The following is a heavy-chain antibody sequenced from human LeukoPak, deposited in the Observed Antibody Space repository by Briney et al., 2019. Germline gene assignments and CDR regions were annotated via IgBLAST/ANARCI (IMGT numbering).Heavy chain of an antibody. CDR1: GGSISSHY. J-gene: IGHJ3*02. CDR3: AGFTQYYDFWSGAFDI. V-gene: IGHV4-59*11. Sequence: SETLSLTCSVSGGSISSHYWNWIRQTSGKGLDWIGYIHYSGSTNYNPSLKSRITISMDTSNNQFSLKLSSVTAADTAVYYCAGFTQYYDFWSGAFDIWGQGTMVTVSS. CDR2: IHYSGST. D-gene: IGHD3-3*01.